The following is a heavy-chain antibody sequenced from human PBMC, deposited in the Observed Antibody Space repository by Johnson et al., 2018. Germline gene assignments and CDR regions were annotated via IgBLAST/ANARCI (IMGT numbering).Heavy chain of an antibody. J-gene: IGHJ3*02. V-gene: IGHV3-49*04. CDR3: TREIWSYFSGGEGFEI. D-gene: IGHD1-26*01. CDR1: GFTFSSYA. Sequence: VQLVQSGGGLVQPGGSLRLSCAASGFTFSSYAMHWVRQAPGKGLEWVGFIRSKAYGGTTEYAASVKGRFTISRDDSKSTAYLQMNSLKTEDTAVYYCTREIWSYFSGGEGFEIWGQGTMVTVSS. CDR2: IRSKAYGGTT.